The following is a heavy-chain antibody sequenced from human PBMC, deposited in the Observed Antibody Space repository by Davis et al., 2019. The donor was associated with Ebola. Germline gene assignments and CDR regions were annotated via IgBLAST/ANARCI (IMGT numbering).Heavy chain of an antibody. D-gene: IGHD3-22*01. V-gene: IGHV4-59*01. CDR3: ARRGYYYDSSGYYGSGAFDI. CDR1: GGSISSYN. J-gene: IGHJ3*02. CDR2: ISYSGSI. Sequence: MPSETLSLTCTVSGGSISSYNCYWIWHPPRPGLACIGYISYSGSITYTPSLKSRVTISVDTYKNQFSLKLSSVTAAGTAVYYCARRGYYYDSSGYYGSGAFDIWGQGTMVTVSS.